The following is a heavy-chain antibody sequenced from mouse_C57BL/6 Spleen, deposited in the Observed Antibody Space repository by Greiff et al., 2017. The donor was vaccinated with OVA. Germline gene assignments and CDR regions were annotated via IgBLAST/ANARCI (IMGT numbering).Heavy chain of an antibody. CDR1: GYAFTNYL. CDR2: INPGSGGT. V-gene: IGHV1-54*01. Sequence: QVQLQQSGAELVRPGTSVKVSCKASGYAFTNYLIEWVKQRPGQGLEWIGVINPGSGGTNYNEKFKGKATLTADKSSSTAYMQLSSLTSEDSAVYFCARNSNYLWDYWGQGTSVTVSS. D-gene: IGHD2-5*01. J-gene: IGHJ4*01. CDR3: ARNSNYLWDY.